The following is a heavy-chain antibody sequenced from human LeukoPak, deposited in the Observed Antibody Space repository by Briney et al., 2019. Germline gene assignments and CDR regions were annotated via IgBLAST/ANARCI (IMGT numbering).Heavy chain of an antibody. CDR2: IYHSGST. CDR3: ASHRAGGVY. D-gene: IGHD1-14*01. V-gene: IGHV4-4*02. CDR1: GGPINSSNW. Sequence: SGTLSLICAVCGGPINSSNWWSWVRQPPGKGLEGIGEIYHSGSTNYNPSLKSRVTISVDKSKNQFSLKLSSVTAADTGVYYCASHRAGGVYWGQGTLVTVSS. J-gene: IGHJ4*02.